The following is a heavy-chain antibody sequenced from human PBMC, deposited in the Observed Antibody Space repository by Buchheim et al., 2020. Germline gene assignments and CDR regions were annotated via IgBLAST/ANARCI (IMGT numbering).Heavy chain of an antibody. Sequence: QVQLQESGPGLVKPSETLSLTCNVSGDPVSSGSFFSSWIRQPPGKGLEWIGYIYYSGNTTSYNPSLRGRVSMSVDPSKNHFSLKLTAVTAADTAVYYCAREAVDTSMIIWGQGT. D-gene: IGHD5-18*01. J-gene: IGHJ4*02. CDR3: AREAVDTSMII. CDR2: IYYSGNT. CDR1: GDPVSSGSFF. V-gene: IGHV4-61*01.